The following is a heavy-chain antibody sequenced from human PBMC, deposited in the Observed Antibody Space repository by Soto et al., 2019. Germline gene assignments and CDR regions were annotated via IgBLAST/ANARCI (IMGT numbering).Heavy chain of an antibody. J-gene: IGHJ6*02. CDR3: ARGDATKIVVTTYYAMDV. CDR1: GGSLSNYG. Sequence: QVQLVQSGAEVKKPGSSVKVSCKASGGSLSNYGISWVRQAPGQGLEWMGGIIPVFGTANYAQKFQGRVTITADESTSIVYMDVTSLKSEYTAVYYCARGDATKIVVTTYYAMDVWGQGTTVTVSS. V-gene: IGHV1-69*12. CDR2: IIPVFGTA. D-gene: IGHD3-9*01.